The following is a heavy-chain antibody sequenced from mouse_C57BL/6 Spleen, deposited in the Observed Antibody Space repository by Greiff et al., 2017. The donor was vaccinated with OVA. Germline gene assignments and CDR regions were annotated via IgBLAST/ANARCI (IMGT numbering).Heavy chain of an antibody. CDR2: IYPGDGDT. D-gene: IGHD1-1*01. V-gene: IGHV1-82*01. Sequence: VKLMESGPELVKPGASVKISCKASGYAFSSSWMNWVKQRPGKGLEWIGRIYPGDGDTNYNGKFKGKATLTADKSSSTAYMQLSSLTSEDSAVYFCARSGSYGSSYYFDYWGQGTTLTVSS. J-gene: IGHJ2*01. CDR1: GYAFSSSW. CDR3: ARSGSYGSSYYFDY.